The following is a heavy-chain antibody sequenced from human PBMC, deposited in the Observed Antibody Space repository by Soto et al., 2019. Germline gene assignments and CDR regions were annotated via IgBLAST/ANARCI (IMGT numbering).Heavy chain of an antibody. CDR2: IYYSVST. CDR3: ARRLYYDSSGFEGGGMDV. Sequence: QLQLQESDPGLVKPSETLSLTCTVSGGSISSSSYYWGWIRQPPGKGLEWIGSIYYSVSTYYNPSLKSRVTISVDTCKNQFSLKLSSVTAADTAVYYCARRLYYDSSGFEGGGMDVWGQGTTVTVSS. V-gene: IGHV4-39*01. J-gene: IGHJ6*02. D-gene: IGHD3-22*01. CDR1: GGSISSSSYY.